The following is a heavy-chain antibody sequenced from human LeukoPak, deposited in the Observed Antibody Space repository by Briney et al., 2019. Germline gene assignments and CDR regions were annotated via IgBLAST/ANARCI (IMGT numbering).Heavy chain of an antibody. J-gene: IGHJ4*02. V-gene: IGHV4-39*07. D-gene: IGHD6-19*01. CDR3: ARGEYSSGWFDY. CDR1: GGSISSSSYY. Sequence: SETLSLTCTVSGGSISSSSYYWGWIRQPPGKGLEWIGSIYYSGSTYYNPSLKSRVTISVDTSKNQFSLKLSSVTAADTAVYYCARGEYSSGWFDYWGQGTLVTVSS. CDR2: IYYSGST.